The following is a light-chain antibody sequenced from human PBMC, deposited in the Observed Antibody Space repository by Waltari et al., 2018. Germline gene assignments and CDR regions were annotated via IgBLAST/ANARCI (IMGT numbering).Light chain of an antibody. V-gene: IGLV3-21*04. Sequence: SYVLNQPPSVSAAPGQTARISCGGDNLVIKSVPWYQQQPGQAPGLVIYYNRDRPSGIPDRFSGSNSGNAATLTISRVESGDEADYFCQVWDNDNDHVVFGGGTKLTVL. CDR3: QVWDNDNDHVV. J-gene: IGLJ2*01. CDR2: YNR. CDR1: NLVIKS.